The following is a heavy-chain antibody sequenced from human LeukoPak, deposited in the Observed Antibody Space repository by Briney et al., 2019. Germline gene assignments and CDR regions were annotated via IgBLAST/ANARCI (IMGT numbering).Heavy chain of an antibody. D-gene: IGHD3-10*01. Sequence: PWETLSLTFGVSGRPISSGGYSWSCIRQPRGKGLEWLVYIYHSGCTYYTPSIKSRVTTSLDRSKNQFSLKLSSVTAADTAVYYCARVRYYGSGSYPWWFDRGGQGTPVTVSS. J-gene: IGHJ5*02. CDR1: GRPISSGGYS. V-gene: IGHV4-30-2*01. CDR2: IYHSGCT. CDR3: ARVRYYGSGSYPWWFDR.